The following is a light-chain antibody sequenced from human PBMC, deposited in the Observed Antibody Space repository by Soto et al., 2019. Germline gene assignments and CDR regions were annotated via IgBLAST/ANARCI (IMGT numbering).Light chain of an antibody. CDR1: QSITSY. CDR3: QQSYSTPYT. V-gene: IGKV1-39*01. CDR2: GAS. Sequence: DIQMTQSPSSLSASVGDRVTITCRASQSITSYLNWYQQKPGKAPNLLIYGASRLQSGVPSRFSGSESGTDFILTISSLQPEDFATYYCQQSYSTPYTFGQGTKLEIK. J-gene: IGKJ2*01.